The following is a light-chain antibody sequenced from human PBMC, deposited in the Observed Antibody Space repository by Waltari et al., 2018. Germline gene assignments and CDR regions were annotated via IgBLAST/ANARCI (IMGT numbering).Light chain of an antibody. Sequence: QSVLTQPPSVSGAPVQTVTISCTGGGPNIGAGYDVHWYQQVPRAAPKLLIYGSTSRPLGVPDRFFGSTSGTSASLAITGLQAEDEAVYYCQSYDTSLTVVFGGGTKLTVL. CDR1: GPNIGAGYD. CDR3: QSYDTSLTVV. J-gene: IGLJ3*02. V-gene: IGLV1-40*01. CDR2: GST.